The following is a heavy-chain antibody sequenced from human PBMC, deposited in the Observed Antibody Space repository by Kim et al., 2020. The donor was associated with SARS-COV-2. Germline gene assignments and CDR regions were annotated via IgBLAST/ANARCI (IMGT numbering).Heavy chain of an antibody. Sequence: SETLSLTCSVSGGSISSGGYYWNWIRQHPGKGLEWIGSIFYTGSTYYNPSLKSRLTISVDTSKNQFFLNLISVTAADTAVYFCAKKAQSGSYFNYNYFDVWRQGTQHPVSS. D-gene: IGHD3-10*01. J-gene: IGHJ4*02. CDR1: GGSISSGGYY. CDR3: AKKAQSGSYFNYNYFDV. V-gene: IGHV4-31*03. CDR2: IFYTGST.